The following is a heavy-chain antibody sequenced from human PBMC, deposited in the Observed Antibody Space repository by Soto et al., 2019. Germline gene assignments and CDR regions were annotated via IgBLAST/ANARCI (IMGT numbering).Heavy chain of an antibody. Sequence: EVQLLESGGVLVQPGGSLRLSCAASGFPFSTYAMSWVRQAPGKGLEWVSSISGSGGSTYYADSVKGRFTISRDNSKNTLYLQMNSLRAEDTAVYYCARPSQRGYSYGPLDYWGQGTLVTVSS. D-gene: IGHD5-18*01. CDR2: ISGSGGST. J-gene: IGHJ4*02. CDR3: ARPSQRGYSYGPLDY. CDR1: GFPFSTYA. V-gene: IGHV3-23*01.